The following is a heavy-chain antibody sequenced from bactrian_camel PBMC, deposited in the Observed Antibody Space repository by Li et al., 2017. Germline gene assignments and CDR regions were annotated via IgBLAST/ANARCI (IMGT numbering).Heavy chain of an antibody. D-gene: IGHD1*01. CDR2: ADVDGAI. V-gene: IGHV3S53*01. Sequence: HVQLVESGGGSVQAGGSLRLSCAASGTISSNYCMGWFRQAPGKEREGVAAADVDGAIIYADSVRGRFTISRDNVKNTLTLQMASLKPEETGMYFCGAGERRFYGPHFDDYNYWGQGTQVTVS. CDR1: GTISSNYC. J-gene: IGHJ4*01. CDR3: GAGERRFYGPHFDDYNY.